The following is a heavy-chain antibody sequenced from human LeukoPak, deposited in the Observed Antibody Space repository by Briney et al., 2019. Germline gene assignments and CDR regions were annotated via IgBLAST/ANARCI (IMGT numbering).Heavy chain of an antibody. V-gene: IGHV3-30-3*02. J-gene: IGHJ4*02. CDR2: ISYDGSNK. Sequence: GGSLRLSCAASGFTFSSYAMHWVRQAPGKGLEWVAVISYDGSNKYYADSVKGRFTISRDNSKNTVYLQMNSLRAEDTAVYYCANEGPNFDYWGQGTLVTVSS. CDR1: GFTFSSYA. CDR3: ANEGPNFDY. D-gene: IGHD2-8*01.